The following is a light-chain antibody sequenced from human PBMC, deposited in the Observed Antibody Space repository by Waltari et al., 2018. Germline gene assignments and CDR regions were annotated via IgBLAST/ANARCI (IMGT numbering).Light chain of an antibody. CDR2: GVS. Sequence: HMTKSPSSLSASVGDRITIACRASQTIGNYVNWYQQKPGTAPKLLIYGVSTLQRGVPSRFSGSGSETQFTLTISGLQREDFATYYCQQSWSLPTFGQGTIVDVK. J-gene: IGKJ1*01. V-gene: IGKV1-39*01. CDR3: QQSWSLPT. CDR1: QTIGNY.